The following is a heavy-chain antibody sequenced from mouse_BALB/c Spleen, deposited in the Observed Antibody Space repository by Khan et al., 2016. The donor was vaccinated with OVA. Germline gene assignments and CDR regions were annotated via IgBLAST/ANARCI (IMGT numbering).Heavy chain of an antibody. CDR1: GYIFTSYL. J-gene: IGHJ3*01. D-gene: IGHD2-12*01. CDR3: TRGGYSSFAY. CDR2: IYPGNNDT. V-gene: IGHV1-5*01. Sequence: VQLKQSGTVLARPGASVKMSCKASGYIFTSYLIHWVKQRPGQGLEWIGDIYPGNNDTTYNQKFKDKAKLTATTSASTAYMELSSLTTEDSAVYDCTRGGYSSFAYWGQGTLVTVSA.